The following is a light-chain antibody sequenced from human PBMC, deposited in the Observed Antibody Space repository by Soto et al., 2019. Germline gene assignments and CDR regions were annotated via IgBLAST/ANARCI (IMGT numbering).Light chain of an antibody. CDR2: GAS. CDR1: QSVSSSF. J-gene: IGKJ1*01. CDR3: QQYVTSPWA. Sequence: EIVLTQSPGTLSLSPGERATLSCRASQSVSSSFLAWYQQKPGQAPRLLIYGASNRATGIPDRFSGSGSGTDFTLTISRMEPEDFAVYYCQQYVTSPWAFGPGTKVAIE. V-gene: IGKV3-20*01.